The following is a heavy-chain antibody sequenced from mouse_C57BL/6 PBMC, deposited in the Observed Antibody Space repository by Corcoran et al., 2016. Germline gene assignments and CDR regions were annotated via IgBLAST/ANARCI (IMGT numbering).Heavy chain of an antibody. CDR2: INPNNGGT. V-gene: IGHV1-26*01. J-gene: IGHJ3*01. CDR3: AREFLAY. Sequence: EVQLQQSGPELVKPGASVKISCKASGYTFTDYYMNWVKQSHGKSLEWIGDINPNNGGTSYNQKFKGKATLTVDKSSSTAYMELRSLTSEDSAVYYCAREFLAYWGQGTLVTVSA. CDR1: GYTFTDYY.